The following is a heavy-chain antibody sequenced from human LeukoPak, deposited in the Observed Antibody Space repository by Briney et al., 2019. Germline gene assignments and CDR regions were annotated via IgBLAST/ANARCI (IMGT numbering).Heavy chain of an antibody. D-gene: IGHD6-19*01. Sequence: ASVKVSCKVSGYTLTELSMHWVRQAPGQGLEWMGIINPSGGSTSYAQKFQGRVTMTRDTSTSTVYMELSSLRSEDTAVYYCARAGLGDAFDIWGQGTMVTVSS. CDR2: INPSGGST. CDR1: GYTLTELS. J-gene: IGHJ3*02. CDR3: ARAGLGDAFDI. V-gene: IGHV1-46*01.